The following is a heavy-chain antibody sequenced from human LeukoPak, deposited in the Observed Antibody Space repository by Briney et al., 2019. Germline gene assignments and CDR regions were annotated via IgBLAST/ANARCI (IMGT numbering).Heavy chain of an antibody. CDR3: ARDQRAGWFDAFDI. Sequence: PSETLSLTCTVSGGSISSYYWSWIRQPPGKGLEWIGFIFYSGTTNYNPSLKSRVTISVDTSKNQFSLKLSSVTAADTAVYYCARDQRAGWFDAFDIWGQGTMVTVSS. D-gene: IGHD6-19*01. J-gene: IGHJ3*02. V-gene: IGHV4-59*12. CDR1: GGSISSYY. CDR2: IFYSGTT.